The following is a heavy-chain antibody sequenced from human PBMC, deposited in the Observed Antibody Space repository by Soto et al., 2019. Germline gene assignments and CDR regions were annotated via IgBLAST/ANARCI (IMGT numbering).Heavy chain of an antibody. Sequence: GGSLRLSCAASGFTFSDYYMSWIRQAPGKGLEWVSYISSSSSYTNYADSVKGRFTISRDNAKNSLYLQMNSLRAEDTAVYYCAREMGSGWYYFDYWGQGTLVTVSS. CDR3: AREMGSGWYYFDY. V-gene: IGHV3-11*06. CDR1: GFTFSDYY. D-gene: IGHD6-19*01. CDR2: ISSSSSYT. J-gene: IGHJ4*02.